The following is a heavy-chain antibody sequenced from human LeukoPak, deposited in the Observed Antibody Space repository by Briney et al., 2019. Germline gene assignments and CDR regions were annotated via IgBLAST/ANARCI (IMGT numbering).Heavy chain of an antibody. D-gene: IGHD4-17*01. CDR2: ISTSSSYI. CDR3: ARSAPTVTTYYYYMDV. Sequence: GGSLRLSCAASGFTFSTYSMNWVRQAPGKGLEWVSFISTSSSYIYYADSVKGRFTISRDNAKNSLYLQMNSLRAEDTAVYYCARSAPTVTTYYYYMDVWGKGTTVTVSS. V-gene: IGHV3-21*01. CDR1: GFTFSTYS. J-gene: IGHJ6*03.